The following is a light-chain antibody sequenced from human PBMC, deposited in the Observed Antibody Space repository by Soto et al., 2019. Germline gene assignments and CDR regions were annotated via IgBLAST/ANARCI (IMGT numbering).Light chain of an antibody. Sequence: QSVLAQPASVSGSPGQSITISCAGTSSDFGAYNYVSWYQLHPGKAPKLIISEVTNRPSGVSSRFSGSKSANTASLTISGLRAEDEADYYCSSYTRSSTQVFGTGTKVTVL. V-gene: IGLV2-14*01. CDR1: SSDFGAYNY. CDR2: EVT. J-gene: IGLJ1*01. CDR3: SSYTRSSTQV.